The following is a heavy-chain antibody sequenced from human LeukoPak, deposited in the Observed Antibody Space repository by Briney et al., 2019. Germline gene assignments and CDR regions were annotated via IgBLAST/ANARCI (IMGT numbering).Heavy chain of an antibody. CDR2: ISHSGTT. CDR1: GGSISSYS. CDR3: ARWDDSAWGFGN. V-gene: IGHV4-59*08. J-gene: IGHJ4*02. D-gene: IGHD6-19*01. Sequence: SETLSLTCIVSGGSISSYSWNWIRQSPGKGLEWVGYISHSGTTSYNSSLKRRVTISVDTSKNQLSLKLTSVTAADTPVYYCARWDDSAWGFGNWGPGTLVTVSS.